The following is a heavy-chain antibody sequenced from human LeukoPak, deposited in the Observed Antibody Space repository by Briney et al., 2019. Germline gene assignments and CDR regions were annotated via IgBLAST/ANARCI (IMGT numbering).Heavy chain of an antibody. J-gene: IGHJ4*02. CDR2: IYTSGST. CDR3: ARGTGMAYYYGSGSYFDY. V-gene: IGHV4-61*02. CDR1: GGSISSGSYY. Sequence: SETLSLTCTVSGGSISSGSYYWSWIRRPAGKGLEWIGRIYTSGSTNYNPSLKSRVTISVDTSKNQFSLKLSSVTAADTAVYYCARGTGMAYYYGSGSYFDYWGQGTLVTVSS. D-gene: IGHD3-10*01.